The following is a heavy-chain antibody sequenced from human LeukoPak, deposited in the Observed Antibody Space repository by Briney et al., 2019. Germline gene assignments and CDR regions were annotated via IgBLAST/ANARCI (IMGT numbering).Heavy chain of an antibody. CDR2: ISLYNGNT. CDR1: GYTFTSYG. CDR3: ARTQDVTYYYYYMDV. V-gene: IGHV1-18*01. Sequence: ASVKVSCKASGYTFTSYGISWVRQAPGQGLEWMGWISLYNGNTNYAQKFQGRVTMTTDTSTSTAYMEVRSLRSDDTAVYYCARTQDVTYYYYYMDVWGKGTTVTVSS. D-gene: IGHD2-21*02. J-gene: IGHJ6*03.